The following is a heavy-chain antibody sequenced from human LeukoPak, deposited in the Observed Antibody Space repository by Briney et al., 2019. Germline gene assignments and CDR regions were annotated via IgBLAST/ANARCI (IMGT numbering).Heavy chain of an antibody. D-gene: IGHD6-25*01. Sequence: SSETLSLTCTVSGASISSGDYHWNWIRQPPGKGLEWIGFIHDSGSTYYNPSLKSRVSISRDMSKNQLSLMLSSVTAADTAVYYCAAAFDYWGQGTLVTVSS. J-gene: IGHJ4*02. V-gene: IGHV4-30-4*01. CDR2: IHDSGST. CDR1: GASISSGDYH. CDR3: AAAFDY.